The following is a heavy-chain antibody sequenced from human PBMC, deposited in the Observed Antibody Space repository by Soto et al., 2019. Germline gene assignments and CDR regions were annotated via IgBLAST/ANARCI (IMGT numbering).Heavy chain of an antibody. CDR2: IYYSGST. V-gene: IGHV4-31*03. D-gene: IGHD3-16*01. CDR1: GGSIRSGGYY. CDR3: ARGGIAPKETRDYYYGMDV. J-gene: IGHJ6*02. Sequence: SETLSLTCTVSGGSIRSGGYYWSWIRQHPGKGLEWIGYIYYSGSTYYNPSLKSRVTISVDTSKNQFSLKLSSVTAADTAVYYCARGGIAPKETRDYYYGMDVWGQGTTVTVS.